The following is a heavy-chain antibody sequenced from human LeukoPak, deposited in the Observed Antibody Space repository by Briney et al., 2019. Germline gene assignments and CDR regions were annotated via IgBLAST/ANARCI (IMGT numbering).Heavy chain of an antibody. Sequence: GGSLRLSCAASGFTFSAYGMSWVRQSPRKGLEWVSGVSGADGTTYYADSVKGRFTISRDNAKNSLYLQMNSLRAEDTAVYYCASQSDYGDYVIWGQGTLVTVSS. J-gene: IGHJ4*02. CDR3: ASQSDYGDYVI. CDR2: VSGADGTT. CDR1: GFTFSAYG. V-gene: IGHV3-23*01. D-gene: IGHD4-17*01.